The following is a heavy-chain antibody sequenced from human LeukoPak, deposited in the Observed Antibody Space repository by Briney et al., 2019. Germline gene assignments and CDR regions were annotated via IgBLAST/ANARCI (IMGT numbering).Heavy chain of an antibody. J-gene: IGHJ5*02. V-gene: IGHV3-48*01. CDR1: GFTFSSYW. D-gene: IGHD3-3*01. CDR3: ARDWSGDDDFWSGYYTNYFDP. Sequence: GGSLRLSCVASGFTFSSYWMTWVRQAPGKGLEWVSYISSSSRTIYYADSVKGRFTISRDNAKNSLYLQMNNLRAEDTAVYYCARDWSGDDDFWSGYYTNYFDPWGQGTLVTVSS. CDR2: ISSSSRTI.